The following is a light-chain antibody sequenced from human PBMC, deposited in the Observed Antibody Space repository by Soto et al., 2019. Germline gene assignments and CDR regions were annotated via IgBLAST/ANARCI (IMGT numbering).Light chain of an antibody. CDR3: QQYGSSPHT. Sequence: EIVLTQSPGTLSLSPGDRATLSCRASQTVSFSYLAWYQQKPGQAPRLLIYGASSRATGIPDRFSGSESGTDFTVTISRLEPEDLGVYYCQQYGSSPHTFGGGAKVEIK. J-gene: IGKJ4*01. CDR2: GAS. CDR1: QTVSFSY. V-gene: IGKV3-20*01.